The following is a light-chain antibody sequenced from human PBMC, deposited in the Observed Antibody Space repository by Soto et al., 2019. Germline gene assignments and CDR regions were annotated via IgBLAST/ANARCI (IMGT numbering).Light chain of an antibody. V-gene: IGKV3-11*01. Sequence: EVVLTQSPVTLSLSPGERATLSCRASQSFRGLLAWYQQKPGQAPRLLIYDAYNRATGIPPRFSGSGSGTDFTLTISRLEPEDFAVYYCQQFNYWPPITFGQGTRLEIK. CDR1: QSFRGL. J-gene: IGKJ5*01. CDR2: DAY. CDR3: QQFNYWPPIT.